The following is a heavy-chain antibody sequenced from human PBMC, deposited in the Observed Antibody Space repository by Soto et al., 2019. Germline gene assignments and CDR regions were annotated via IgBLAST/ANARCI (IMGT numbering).Heavy chain of an antibody. CDR1: GFTFSSYS. D-gene: IGHD3-10*01. Sequence: EVQLVESGGGLVQPGGSLRLSCAASGFTFSSYSMNWVRQAPGKGLEWVSYISSSSSTIYYADSVKGRFTISRDNAKNSLYLQMNSLRDEDTAVYYCARGQLLWFGELSSYFDYWGQGTLVTVSS. V-gene: IGHV3-48*02. CDR2: ISSSSSTI. J-gene: IGHJ4*02. CDR3: ARGQLLWFGELSSYFDY.